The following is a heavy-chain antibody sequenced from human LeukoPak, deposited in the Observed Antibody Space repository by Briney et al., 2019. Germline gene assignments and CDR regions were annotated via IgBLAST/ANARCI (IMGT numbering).Heavy chain of an antibody. V-gene: IGHV4-31*03. CDR2: IYYSGIS. J-gene: IGHJ5*02. D-gene: IGHD6-6*01. Sequence: SETLSLTCTVSGGSISSGNYYWSWIRQHPGKGLEWIGYIYYSGISHYNPSLKSRVTMSVDTSKNQFSLKLSSVTAADTAVYYCARVIWWEYTSSSRFDPWGQRTLVTVSS. CDR3: ARVIWWEYTSSSRFDP. CDR1: GGSISSGNYY.